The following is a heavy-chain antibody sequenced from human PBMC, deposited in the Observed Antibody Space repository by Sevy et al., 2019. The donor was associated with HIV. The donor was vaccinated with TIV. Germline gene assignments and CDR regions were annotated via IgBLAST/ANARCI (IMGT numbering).Heavy chain of an antibody. V-gene: IGHV3-48*03. Sequence: GGSLRLSCAASGFTFSSYEMNWVRQAPGKGLEWVSYISSSGSTIYYADSVKGRFTISRDNAKNSLYLQMNSLRAEDTAVYYCARDERDIVVVPAANWDQGTTVTVSS. CDR3: ARDERDIVVVPAAN. CDR1: GFTFSSYE. CDR2: ISSSGSTI. J-gene: IGHJ6*02. D-gene: IGHD2-2*01.